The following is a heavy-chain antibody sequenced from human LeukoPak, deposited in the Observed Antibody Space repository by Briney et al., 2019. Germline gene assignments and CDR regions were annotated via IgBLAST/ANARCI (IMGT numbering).Heavy chain of an antibody. CDR1: GFTFSSYS. J-gene: IGHJ6*03. D-gene: IGHD6-13*01. CDR3: TTIAAAGTFLDYYYYYYMDV. CDR2: ISSSSSYI. V-gene: IGHV3-21*03. Sequence: GSLRLSCAASGFTFSSYSMNWVRQAPGKGLEWVSSISSSSSYIYYADSVKGRFTISRDNAKNSLYLQMNSLKTEDTAVYYCTTIAAAGTFLDYYYYYYMDVWGKGTTVTISS.